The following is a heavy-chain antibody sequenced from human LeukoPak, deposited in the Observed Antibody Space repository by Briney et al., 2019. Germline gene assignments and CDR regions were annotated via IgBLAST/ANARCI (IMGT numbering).Heavy chain of an antibody. J-gene: IGHJ6*02. Sequence: GGSLRLSCAASRFTFSSYAMNWVRQAPGKGLEWVSAISGSGGSTYYADSVKGRFTISRDNSKNTLYLQMNSLRAEDTAVYYCAKERAARPHYYCMDVWGQGTTVTVSS. CDR3: AKERAARPHYYCMDV. CDR1: RFTFSSYA. V-gene: IGHV3-23*01. CDR2: ISGSGGST. D-gene: IGHD6-6*01.